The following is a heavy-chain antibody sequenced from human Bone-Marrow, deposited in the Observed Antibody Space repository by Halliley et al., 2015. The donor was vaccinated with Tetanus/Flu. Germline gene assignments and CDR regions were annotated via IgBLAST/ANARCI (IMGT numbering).Heavy chain of an antibody. CDR2: IYYSGTT. D-gene: IGHD2-15*01. CDR1: GGSISSYY. J-gene: IGHJ6*02. CDR3: ARHRPYYSGGSRPPGVFYGMDV. Sequence: TLSLTCTVSGGSISSYYWSWIRQSPGKGLEWIGYIYYSGTTNSNPSLKSRVTIVVDTSKNQFSVNLTSVTAADTAVYYCARHRPYYSGGSRPPGVFYGMDVRGQGTTVTVSS. V-gene: IGHV4-59*08.